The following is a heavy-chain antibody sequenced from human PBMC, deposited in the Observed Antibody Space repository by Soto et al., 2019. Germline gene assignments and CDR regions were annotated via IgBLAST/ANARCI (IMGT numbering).Heavy chain of an antibody. J-gene: IGHJ6*02. V-gene: IGHV3-30*18. CDR2: ISYDGSNK. Sequence: QVQLVESGGGVVQPGRSLRLSCAASGFTFSSYGMHWVRQAPGKGLEWVAVISYDGSNKYYADSVKGRFTISRDNSKNTLLLQMNSLRAEDTAVYYCAKDVLRFLEWLAFYGMDVWGQGTTVTVSS. CDR3: AKDVLRFLEWLAFYGMDV. CDR1: GFTFSSYG. D-gene: IGHD3-3*01.